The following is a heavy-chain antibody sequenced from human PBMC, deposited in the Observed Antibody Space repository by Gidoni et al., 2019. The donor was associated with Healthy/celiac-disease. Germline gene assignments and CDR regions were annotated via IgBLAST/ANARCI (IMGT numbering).Heavy chain of an antibody. CDR2: INHSGST. J-gene: IGHJ6*02. V-gene: IGHV4-34*01. D-gene: IGHD6-19*01. Sequence: QVQLQQWGAGLWKPSETLSLACAAYGGSFRGYYWSWIRQPPGKGLEWIGEINHSGSTNYNPSLKSRVTISVDTSKNQFSLKLSSVTAADTAVYYCASLAVAGRHYYYYGMDVWGQGTTVTVSS. CDR1: GGSFRGYY. CDR3: ASLAVAGRHYYYYGMDV.